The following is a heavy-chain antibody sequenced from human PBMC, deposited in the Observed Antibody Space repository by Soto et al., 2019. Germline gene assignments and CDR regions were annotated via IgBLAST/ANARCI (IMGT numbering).Heavy chain of an antibody. CDR1: GGSFSGYY. V-gene: IGHV4-34*01. CDR3: ASSRRIAARRMDKFDY. D-gene: IGHD6-6*01. Sequence: SETLSLTCAVYGGSFSGYYWSWIRQPPGKGLEWIGEINHSGSTNYNPSLKSRVTISVDTSKNQFSLKLSSVTAADTAVYYCASSRRIAARRMDKFDYWGQGTLVTVSS. CDR2: INHSGST. J-gene: IGHJ4*02.